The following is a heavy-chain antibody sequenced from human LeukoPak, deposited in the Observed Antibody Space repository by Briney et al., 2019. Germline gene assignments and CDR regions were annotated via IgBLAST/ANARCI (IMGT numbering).Heavy chain of an antibody. J-gene: IGHJ4*02. CDR3: VRDFDWGPDY. CDR2: INPNSGGX. Sequence: ASVKVSCKASGYTFTGYYXHXXRXAPGQXLEWMGWINPNSGGXXXXQXXXXXXTMXXDTSISTAYMELSRLRSDDTAVYYCVRDFDWGPDYWGQGTLVTVSS. V-gene: IGHV1-2*02. CDR1: GYTFTGYY. D-gene: IGHD3-9*01.